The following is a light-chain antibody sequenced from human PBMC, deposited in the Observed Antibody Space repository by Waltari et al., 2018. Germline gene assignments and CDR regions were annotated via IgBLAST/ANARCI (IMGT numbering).Light chain of an antibody. CDR3: QQRTNWPLT. CDR1: QSVSSY. J-gene: IGKJ4*01. CDR2: DAS. V-gene: IGKV3-11*01. Sequence: EIVLTQSPATLSLSPGERVTLSCRASQSVSSYLDWYQQRPGQAPRLLIYDASNRATGIPARFSGSGSGTDFTLTIGSLDPEDFAVYYCQQRTNWPLTFGGGTKVEIK.